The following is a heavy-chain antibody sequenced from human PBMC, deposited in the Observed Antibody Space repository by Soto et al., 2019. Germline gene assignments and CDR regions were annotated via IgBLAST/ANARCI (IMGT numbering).Heavy chain of an antibody. CDR2: IWYDGSNK. D-gene: IGHD5-18*01. V-gene: IGHV3-33*01. J-gene: IGHJ3*02. Sequence: QVQLVESGGGVVQPGRSLRLSCAASGFTFSSYGMHWVRQAPGKGLEWVAVIWYDGSNKYYADSVKGRFTISRDNSKNTLYLQMNSLIAEDTAVYYFATNTAMVNMDDAFDIWGQGTMVTVSS. CDR1: GFTFSSYG. CDR3: ATNTAMVNMDDAFDI.